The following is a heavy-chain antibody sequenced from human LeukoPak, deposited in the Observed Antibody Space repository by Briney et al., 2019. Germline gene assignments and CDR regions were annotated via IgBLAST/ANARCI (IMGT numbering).Heavy chain of an antibody. CDR1: GYSFTSHG. V-gene: IGHV1-18*01. CDR3: ARGISRLPSAAFDI. J-gene: IGHJ3*02. CDR2: INGYNGNS. Sequence: ASVKVSCKASGYSFTSHGISWVRQAPGQGLEWMGWINGYNGNSNYAQNLQGRVTMTTDTSTSTAYMELRNLRSDDTAVYYCARGISRLPSAAFDIWGQGTMVTVSS. D-gene: IGHD6-6*01.